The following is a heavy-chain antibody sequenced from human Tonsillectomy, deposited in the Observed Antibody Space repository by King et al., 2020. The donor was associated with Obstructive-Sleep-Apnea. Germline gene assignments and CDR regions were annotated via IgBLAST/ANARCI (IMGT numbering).Heavy chain of an antibody. Sequence: VQLVESGGGLVQPGGSLRLSCAASGFTFSSYAMSWVRQAPGKGLEWVSAIIGSGGNTYYTASVKGPFTISKDNSKNTLYLQMNSLRAEETAVNYCAKDLRAAAATPPRWFDPWGQGTLVTVSS. CDR3: AKDLRAAAATPPRWFDP. J-gene: IGHJ5*02. CDR1: GFTFSSYA. D-gene: IGHD6-13*01. CDR2: IIGSGGNT. V-gene: IGHV3-23*04.